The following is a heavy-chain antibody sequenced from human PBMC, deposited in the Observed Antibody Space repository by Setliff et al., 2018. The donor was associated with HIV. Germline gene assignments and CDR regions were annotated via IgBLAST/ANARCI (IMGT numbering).Heavy chain of an antibody. CDR3: ASGSGYCKNGNCYIGVHKNPDKYYFDY. CDR2: ISGSGDRT. V-gene: IGHV3-23*01. D-gene: IGHD2-8*01. CDR1: GFILTGYA. Sequence: GGSLRLSCAASGFILTGYAMSWVRQTPGKGLEWLSSISGSGDRTYYADSVTGRFTISRDISKSTLYLQLSSLRSEDTAVYYCASGSGYCKNGNCYIGVHKNPDKYYFDYWGQGTLVTVSS. J-gene: IGHJ4*02.